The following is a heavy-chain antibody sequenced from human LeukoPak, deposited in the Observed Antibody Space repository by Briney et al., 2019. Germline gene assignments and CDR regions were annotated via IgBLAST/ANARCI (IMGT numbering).Heavy chain of an antibody. CDR3: ARGLSGYASSLGY. V-gene: IGHV3-74*01. CDR1: RFTFSSYW. Sequence: GGSLRLSCAASRFTFSSYWMHWVRQAPGKGLVWVSRINSDGSSTSYADSVRGRFSISRDNAKNTLYLQMNSLRAEDTAVYYCARGLSGYASSLGYWGQGTLVTVSA. D-gene: IGHD6-6*01. CDR2: INSDGSST. J-gene: IGHJ4*02.